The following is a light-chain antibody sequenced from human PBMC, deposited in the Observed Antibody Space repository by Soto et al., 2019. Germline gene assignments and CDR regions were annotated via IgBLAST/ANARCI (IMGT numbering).Light chain of an antibody. CDR3: QQRSNGPPIT. CDR2: DAS. CDR1: QSVSSY. Sequence: EIVLTQSPATLSLSPGERATLSCRASQSVSSYLAWYQQKPGQAPRLLIYDASNRATGIPARFSGSGSGTDFTLTISSLEPEDFAVYYWQQRSNGPPITFGQGTRLEIK. V-gene: IGKV3-11*01. J-gene: IGKJ5*01.